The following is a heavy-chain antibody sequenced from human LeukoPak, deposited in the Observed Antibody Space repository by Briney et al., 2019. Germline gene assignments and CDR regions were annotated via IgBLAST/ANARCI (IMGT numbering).Heavy chain of an antibody. D-gene: IGHD3-10*01. V-gene: IGHV1-2*02. CDR2: INPNSGGT. Sequence: ASVKVSCKASGYTFTGYYMHWVRQAPGQGLEWMGWINPNSGGTNYAQKFQGRVTMTRDTSISTAYMELSRLRSDDTAVYYRASQSQTMVRGLPYYYYYMDVWGKGTTVTVSS. CDR1: GYTFTGYY. CDR3: ASQSQTMVRGLPYYYYYMDV. J-gene: IGHJ6*03.